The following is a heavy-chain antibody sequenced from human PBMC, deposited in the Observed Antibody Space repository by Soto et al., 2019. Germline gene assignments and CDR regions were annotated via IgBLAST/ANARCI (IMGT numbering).Heavy chain of an antibody. CDR2: IYHSGST. CDR3: ARVGGSGWNFDS. V-gene: IGHV4-4*02. Sequence: SETLSLTCAVSGGSISSTNWWSWVRQPPGKGLEWIGEIYHSGSTNYNPSLKSRVTISVDKSKNQFSLKLNSMTAADTAIYYCARVGGSGWNFDSWGQGILVTVSS. CDR1: GGSISSTNW. D-gene: IGHD6-19*01. J-gene: IGHJ4*02.